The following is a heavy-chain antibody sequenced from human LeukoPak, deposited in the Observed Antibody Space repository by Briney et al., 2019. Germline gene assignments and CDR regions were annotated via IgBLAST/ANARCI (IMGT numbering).Heavy chain of an antibody. Sequence: ASAKVSCKASGYTFTGYYMHWVRQAPGQGLEWMGWINPNSGGTNYAQKFQGRVTMTRDKYISTDYMELSRLRSDDPDVYYCARDIVMDTYWFVPWVGGTLV. CDR1: GYTFTGYY. D-gene: IGHD3-16*01. J-gene: IGHJ5*02. V-gene: IGHV1-2*02. CDR2: INPNSGGT. CDR3: ARDIVMDTYWFVP.